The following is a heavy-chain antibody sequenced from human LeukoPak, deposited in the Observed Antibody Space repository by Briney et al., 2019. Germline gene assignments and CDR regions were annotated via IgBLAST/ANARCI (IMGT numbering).Heavy chain of an antibody. CDR1: GGAISSYY. Sequence: SETLSLTCTVSGGAISSYYWSWIRQPPGKGLEWIGYIYYSGSTNYNPSLKSRVTISVDTSKNQFSLKLSSVTAADTAVYYCARGNYYYDSSGYLYYFDYWGQGTLVTVSS. CDR2: IYYSGST. D-gene: IGHD3-22*01. V-gene: IGHV4-59*01. J-gene: IGHJ4*02. CDR3: ARGNYYYDSSGYLYYFDY.